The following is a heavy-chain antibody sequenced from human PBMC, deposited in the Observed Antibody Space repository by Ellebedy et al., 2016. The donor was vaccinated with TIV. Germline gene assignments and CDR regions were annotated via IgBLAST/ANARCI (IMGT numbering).Heavy chain of an antibody. CDR2: IYYNGGT. CDR3: ARGPLRWELPYYYYGMDV. Sequence: WVRQPPGKGLEWIGSIYYNGGTYYNSSLKSRVTISVDTSRNQFSLHLNSVTAADTAVYYCARGPLRWELPYYYYGMDVWGQGTTVTVSS. J-gene: IGHJ6*02. D-gene: IGHD2-15*01. V-gene: IGHV4-39*01.